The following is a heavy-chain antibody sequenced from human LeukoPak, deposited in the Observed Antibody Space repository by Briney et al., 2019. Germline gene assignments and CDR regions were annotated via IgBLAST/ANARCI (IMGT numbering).Heavy chain of an antibody. CDR2: INHSGST. Sequence: PSETLSLTCAVYGGSFSGYYWSWIRQPPGKGLEWIGEINHSGSTNYNPSLKSRVTISVDTSKNQFSLKLSSVTAADTAVYYCARVPLRPYFDYWGQGTLVTVSS. CDR3: ARVPLRPYFDY. CDR1: GGSFSGYY. D-gene: IGHD1-14*01. V-gene: IGHV4-34*01. J-gene: IGHJ4*02.